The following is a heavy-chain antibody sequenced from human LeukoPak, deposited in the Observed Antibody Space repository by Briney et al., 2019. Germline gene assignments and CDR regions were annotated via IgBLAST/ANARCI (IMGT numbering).Heavy chain of an antibody. CDR3: ARVGYDGSGSPREAVRYYFDY. J-gene: IGHJ4*02. CDR1: GFTFSNAW. V-gene: IGHV3-21*01. CDR2: ISSSSSYI. D-gene: IGHD3-10*01. Sequence: GGSLRLSCAASGFTFSNAWMSWVRQAPGKGLEWVSSISSSSSYIYYADSVKGRFTISRDNAKNSLYLQMNSLRAEDTAVYYCARVGYDGSGSPREAVRYYFDYWGQGTLVTVSS.